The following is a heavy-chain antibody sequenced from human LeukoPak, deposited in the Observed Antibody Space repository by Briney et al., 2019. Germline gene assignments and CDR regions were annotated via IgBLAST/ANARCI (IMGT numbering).Heavy chain of an antibody. J-gene: IGHJ4*02. V-gene: IGHV3-23*01. CDR2: ISGSGGGS. CDR3: AKDLGRYRNNFFDY. D-gene: IGHD1-26*01. Sequence: GGSLRLSCAASGFTFSSIAMSWVRQAPDKGLEWVSTISGSGGGSYYADSVKGRFTISRDDSKNTLYLQMNSLRADDTAVYYCAKDLGRYRNNFFDYWGQGNLVTVSS. CDR1: GFTFSSIA.